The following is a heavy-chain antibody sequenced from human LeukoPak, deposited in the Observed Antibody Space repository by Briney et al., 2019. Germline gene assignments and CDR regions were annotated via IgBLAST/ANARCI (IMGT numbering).Heavy chain of an antibody. CDR3: ARRGQCRYDFWRGYWPQWDAFDI. CDR2: IYYSGST. CDR1: GGSISSGGYY. V-gene: IGHV4-31*03. D-gene: IGHD3-3*01. J-gene: IGHJ3*02. Sequence: PSQTLSLTCTVSGGSISSGGYYWSWIRQHPGKGLEWIGYIYYSGSTYYNPSLKSRVTISVDTSKNQFSLKLSSVTAADTAVYYCARRGQCRYDFWRGYWPQWDAFDICGQGKMVTVSS.